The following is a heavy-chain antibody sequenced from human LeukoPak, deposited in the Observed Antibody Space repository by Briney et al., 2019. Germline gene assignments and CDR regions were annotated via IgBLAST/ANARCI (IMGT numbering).Heavy chain of an antibody. Sequence: GGSLRLSCAASGFTFSDYYMSWIRQAPGKGLEWVSYISSSGSTIYYADSVKGRFTISRDNSKNTLYLQMNSLRAEDTAVYYCAKDLLPGDVAVAGDFDYWGQGTLVTVSS. V-gene: IGHV3-11*01. CDR3: AKDLLPGDVAVAGDFDY. CDR1: GFTFSDYY. CDR2: ISSSGSTI. J-gene: IGHJ4*02. D-gene: IGHD6-19*01.